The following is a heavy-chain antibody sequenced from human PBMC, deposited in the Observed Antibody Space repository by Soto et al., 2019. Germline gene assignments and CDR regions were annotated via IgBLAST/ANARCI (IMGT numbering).Heavy chain of an antibody. CDR2: IRSKGDGETK. CDR3: TTDQAGGYFYYFGVVV. V-gene: IGHV3-15*01. Sequence: GGSLRLSCAASGFTFSNAWMSWVRQAPGKGLEWVGRIRSKGDGETKDYAAPVRGRFTISRDDSKNTFFLQMNSLKAEDTAVYYCTTDQAGGYFYYFGVVVWGQGTTVTVSS. D-gene: IGHD2-15*01. J-gene: IGHJ6*02. CDR1: GFTFSNAW.